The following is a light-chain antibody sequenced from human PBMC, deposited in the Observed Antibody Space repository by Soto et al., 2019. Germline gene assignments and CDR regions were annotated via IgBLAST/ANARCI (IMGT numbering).Light chain of an antibody. Sequence: QSVLTQPPSVSAAPGQKVTISCSGSSSNIGNNYVSWYQQLPGTAPKLLIYDNDKRPSGIPDRFSGSKSGTSATLGITGLQTGDEADYYCGAWDSSLLPGLVFGSGTKVNVL. CDR1: SSNIGNNY. V-gene: IGLV1-51*01. CDR2: DND. CDR3: GAWDSSLLPGLV. J-gene: IGLJ1*01.